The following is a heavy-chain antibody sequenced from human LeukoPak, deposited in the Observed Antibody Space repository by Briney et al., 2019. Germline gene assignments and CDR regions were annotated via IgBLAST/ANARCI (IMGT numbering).Heavy chain of an antibody. D-gene: IGHD6-19*01. CDR1: GFTFSSYA. Sequence: GGSLRLSCAASGFTFSSYAMSWVRQAPGKGLEWVSAISGSGGSTYYADSVKGRFTISRDNSKNSLYLQMNSLRAEDTALYYCARDGQWLTSGSFDYWGQGTLVTVSS. V-gene: IGHV3-23*01. CDR2: ISGSGGST. CDR3: ARDGQWLTSGSFDY. J-gene: IGHJ4*02.